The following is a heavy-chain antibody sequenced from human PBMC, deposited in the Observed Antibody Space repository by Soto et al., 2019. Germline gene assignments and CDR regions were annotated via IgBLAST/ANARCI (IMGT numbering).Heavy chain of an antibody. V-gene: IGHV5-51*01. CDR2: IYPGDSDP. J-gene: IGHJ3*01. CDR3: VSRKITSDAFDF. D-gene: IGHD1-1*01. Sequence: GESLKISCKGSGYSFISQWIGWVRQMPGKGLEWMGVIYPGDSDPKYNPSFQGQVTISADRSLSTAFLQWSSLKASDTAIYYCVSRKITSDAFDFWGQGTMVTVSS. CDR1: GYSFISQW.